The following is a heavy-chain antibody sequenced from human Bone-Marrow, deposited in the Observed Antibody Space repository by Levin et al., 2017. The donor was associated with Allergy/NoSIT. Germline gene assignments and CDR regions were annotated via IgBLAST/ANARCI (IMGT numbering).Heavy chain of an antibody. Sequence: SETLSLTCTVSGGSVSSGDSYWSWIRQPPGKGLEYIGYIYYSGSTSYNPSLKSRVSISVDMSKNQFSLRLSSVTAADTAVYYCVFGSSSSSPAYSYTLDVWGQGTTVTVSS. CDR2: IYYSGST. D-gene: IGHD6-6*01. CDR1: GGSVSSGDSY. J-gene: IGHJ6*02. CDR3: VFGSSSSSPAYSYTLDV. V-gene: IGHV4-30-4*01.